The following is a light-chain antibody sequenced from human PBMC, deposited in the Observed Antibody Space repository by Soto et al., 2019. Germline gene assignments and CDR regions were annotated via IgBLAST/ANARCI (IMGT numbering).Light chain of an antibody. CDR2: DTS. V-gene: IGLV7-46*01. CDR1: TGAVTSNHH. Sequence: TVVTQEPSLTVSPGGTVTLTCGSSTGAVTSNHHPYWFQQKAGQAPRTLIYDTSNKHSWTPARFSGSLLGDKAALTLSGAQPEDEAQYYCLLSYNAALVFGGGTKLTVL. CDR3: LLSYNAALV. J-gene: IGLJ2*01.